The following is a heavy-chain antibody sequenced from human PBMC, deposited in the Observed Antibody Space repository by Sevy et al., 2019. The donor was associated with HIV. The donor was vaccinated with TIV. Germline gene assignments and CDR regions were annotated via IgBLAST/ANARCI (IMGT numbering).Heavy chain of an antibody. CDR2: VYYTGGT. J-gene: IGHJ3*02. Sequence: SETLSLTCTVSGGSINSDHWNWIRQPPGKGLEWIGYVYYTGGTNYNPSLKNRVTISVDRTKNQSSLKLTSVTAADTAVYYCARRNDFDIGGQGTMVTVSS. V-gene: IGHV4-59*08. CDR1: GGSINSDH. CDR3: ARRNDFDI.